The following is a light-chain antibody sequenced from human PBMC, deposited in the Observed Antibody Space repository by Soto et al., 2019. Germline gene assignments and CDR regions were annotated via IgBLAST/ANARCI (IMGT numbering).Light chain of an antibody. CDR3: QTWGTGILV. Sequence: QLVLTQSPSASASLGASVNLTCTLSSGHSSYAIAWHQQQPEKGPRYLMKLNSDGSHSKGDGIPDRFSGSSSGAERYLTISSLQSEDEADYHCQTWGTGILVFGGGTKLTVL. J-gene: IGLJ2*01. CDR1: SGHSSYA. CDR2: LNSDGSH. V-gene: IGLV4-69*01.